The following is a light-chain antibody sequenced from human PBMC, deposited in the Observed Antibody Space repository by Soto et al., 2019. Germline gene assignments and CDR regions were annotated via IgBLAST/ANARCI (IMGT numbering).Light chain of an antibody. J-gene: IGLJ2*01. Sequence: QAVVTQSPSASASLGASVKLTCTLSSGHSNYAIAWHQQQPEKGPRYLMKLNRDGSHSKGDGIPNRFSGSSSGAERYLTISSLQSVDEADYYCQTWGTGIVIFGGGTKLTVL. CDR2: LNRDGSH. CDR3: QTWGTGIVI. CDR1: SGHSNYA. V-gene: IGLV4-69*01.